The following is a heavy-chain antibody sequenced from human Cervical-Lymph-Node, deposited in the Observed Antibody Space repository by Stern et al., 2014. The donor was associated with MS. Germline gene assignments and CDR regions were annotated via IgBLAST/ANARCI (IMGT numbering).Heavy chain of an antibody. Sequence: QMQLVQSGGGVVQPGRSLRLSCAASGFTFSSYGMHWVRQAPGKGLEWVAVIWYDGSNTYYADSVKGRFTISRDNSKNMLYLQMNSLRAEDTAFYYCARDRAGSTLFDYWGQGTLVTVSS. D-gene: IGHD5/OR15-5a*01. V-gene: IGHV3-33*01. CDR2: IWYDGSNT. J-gene: IGHJ4*02. CDR3: ARDRAGSTLFDY. CDR1: GFTFSSYG.